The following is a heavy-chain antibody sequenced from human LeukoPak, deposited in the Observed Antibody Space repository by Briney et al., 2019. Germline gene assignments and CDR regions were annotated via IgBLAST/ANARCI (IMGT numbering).Heavy chain of an antibody. CDR3: ARVSDDSGWNSDY. Sequence: GASVKVSCKASGYTFTSYAIHWVRQAPGQRLEWMGWINAGNGNRKYSQKFQDRVTITRETSATTAYMELNSLTSEDTAVYYCARVSDDSGWNSDYWGQGTLVAVPS. V-gene: IGHV1-3*01. J-gene: IGHJ4*02. CDR1: GYTFTSYA. D-gene: IGHD6-19*01. CDR2: INAGNGNR.